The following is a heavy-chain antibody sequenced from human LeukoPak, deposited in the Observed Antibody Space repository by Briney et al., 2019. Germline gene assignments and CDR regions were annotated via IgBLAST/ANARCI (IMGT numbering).Heavy chain of an antibody. J-gene: IGHJ4*02. CDR1: GYTFTSYA. V-gene: IGHV1-3*01. D-gene: IGHD5-18*01. CDR3: ARVVDVNSYGLFDY. Sequence: ASVKASCKASGYTFTSYAMHWVRQAPGQRLEWMGWINAGNGNTKYSQKFQGRVTITRDTSASTAYMELSSLRSEDTAVYYCARVVDVNSYGLFDYWGQGTLVTVSS. CDR2: INAGNGNT.